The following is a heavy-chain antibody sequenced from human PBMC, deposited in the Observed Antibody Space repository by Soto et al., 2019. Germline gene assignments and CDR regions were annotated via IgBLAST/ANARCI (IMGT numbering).Heavy chain of an antibody. D-gene: IGHD3-22*01. CDR1: GHIFSNYW. V-gene: IGHV5-51*01. CDR2: IYPGDSDT. CDR3: ARQRLWGTSGYYYFEN. J-gene: IGHJ4*02. Sequence: GESLKISCQGSGHIFSNYWIGWVRQMPGKGLEWMGIIYPGDSDTRYSPSFQGQVTITVDKSINTAYLQWSRLKASDTAIYYCARQRLWGTSGYYYFENWGQGTLVTVSS.